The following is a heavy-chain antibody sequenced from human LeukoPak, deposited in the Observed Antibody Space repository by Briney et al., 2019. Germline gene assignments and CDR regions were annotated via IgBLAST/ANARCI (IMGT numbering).Heavy chain of an antibody. CDR1: GFTFSSYG. CDR2: ISGRSGST. J-gene: IGHJ4*02. Sequence: PGGTLRLSCAASGFTFSSYGMSWVRQAPGKGLEWVSAISGRSGSTYYADSVKGRFTISRDNAKNSLYLQMNSLRAEDTAVYYCARGTLNIPGEHGAFDYWGQGTLVTVSS. CDR3: ARGTLNIPGEHGAFDY. D-gene: IGHD1-14*01. V-gene: IGHV3-23*01.